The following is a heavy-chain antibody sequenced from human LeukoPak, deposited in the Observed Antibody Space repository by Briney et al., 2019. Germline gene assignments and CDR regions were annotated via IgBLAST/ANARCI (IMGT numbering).Heavy chain of an antibody. CDR2: INPSGGST. CDR1: GYTFTSYY. J-gene: IGHJ3*02. CDR3: ARDQDIVGATSYNDAFDI. V-gene: IGHV1-46*01. D-gene: IGHD1-26*01. Sequence: ASVKVSCKASGYTFTSYYMHWVRQAPGQGLEWMGIINPSGGSTSYAQKFQGRVTMTRDMSTSTVYMELSSLRSEDTAVCYCARDQDIVGATSYNDAFDIWGQGTMVTVSS.